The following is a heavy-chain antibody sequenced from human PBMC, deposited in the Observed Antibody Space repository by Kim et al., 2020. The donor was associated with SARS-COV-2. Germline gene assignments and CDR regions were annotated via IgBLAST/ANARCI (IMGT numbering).Heavy chain of an antibody. D-gene: IGHD3-10*01. V-gene: IGHV1-69*02. CDR3: ARPAGGFGDSLDY. Sequence: SVKVSCKVFGETFSSYNINWVRQAPGQGPEWMGRIIPMLDKPDYAQKFQGRVTITADRSTSTAYMDVSSLTSEDTAVYYCARPAGGFGDSLDYWGQGTL. CDR2: IIPMLDKP. J-gene: IGHJ4*02. CDR1: GETFSSYN.